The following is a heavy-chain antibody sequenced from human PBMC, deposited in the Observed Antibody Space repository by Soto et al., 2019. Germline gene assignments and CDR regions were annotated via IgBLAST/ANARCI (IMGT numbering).Heavy chain of an antibody. V-gene: IGHV1-46*01. CDR2: VNPRGGST. D-gene: IGHD2-15*01. CDR1: GYIFTAYS. CDR3: AREENCSDGICYSEYFQR. J-gene: IGHJ1*01. Sequence: QVQLVQSGAEVKKPGASVKVSCKASGYIFTAYSMHWVRQAPGQGLEWMCVVNPRGGSTNYAQKVKGRITMTRDTSTSTVYMDLSSLTSEDTAVYYCAREENCSDGICYSEYFQRWGQGTLVTVSS.